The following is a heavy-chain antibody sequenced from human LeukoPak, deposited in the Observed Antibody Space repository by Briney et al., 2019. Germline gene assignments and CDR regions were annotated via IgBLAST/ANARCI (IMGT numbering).Heavy chain of an antibody. V-gene: IGHV3-48*03. CDR2: ISSSGSTI. D-gene: IGHD1-26*01. CDR3: ARAQVGPYYMDV. J-gene: IGHJ6*03. Sequence: GGSLRLSCAASGFTFSSYEMNWVRQAPGKGLEWVSYISSSGSTIYYADSVKGRFTISRDNAKNSLYLQMNSLRADDTAVYYCARAQVGPYYMDVWGKGTTVTISS. CDR1: GFTFSSYE.